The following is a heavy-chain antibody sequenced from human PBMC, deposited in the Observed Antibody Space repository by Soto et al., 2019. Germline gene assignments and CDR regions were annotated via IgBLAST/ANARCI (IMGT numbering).Heavy chain of an antibody. J-gene: IGHJ4*02. CDR3: ARGIAVAGTIFDS. V-gene: IGHV1-46*03. CDR1: GYTFTNYY. CDR2: INPSGGST. Sequence: QVQLVQSGAEVKKPGASVKVSCKASGYTFTNYYMHWVRQAPGQGLEWMGIINPSGGSTSYAQKFQGRVTMTRDASTSTVDMELSSLRSEDTAVYYCARGIAVAGTIFDSWGQGTLVTVSS. D-gene: IGHD6-19*01.